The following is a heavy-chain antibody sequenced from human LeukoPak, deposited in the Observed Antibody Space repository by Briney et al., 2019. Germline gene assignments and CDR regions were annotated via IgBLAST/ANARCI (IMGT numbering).Heavy chain of an antibody. CDR1: GFTFSSYA. J-gene: IGHJ4*02. CDR2: ISDSGGNT. CDR3: AKKGPGSSYHFDY. D-gene: IGHD3-10*01. Sequence: GGSLRLSCAASGFTFSSYAMSWVRQAPGKGLEWVSVISDSGGNTYYADSVKGRFTISRDNSKNTLYLQMNSLRAEDTALYYCAKKGPGSSYHFDYWGQGTLVTVSS. V-gene: IGHV3-23*01.